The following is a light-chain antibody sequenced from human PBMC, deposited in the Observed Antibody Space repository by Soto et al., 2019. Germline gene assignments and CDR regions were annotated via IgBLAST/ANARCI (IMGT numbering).Light chain of an antibody. CDR3: HQFGYSPRT. J-gene: IGKJ1*01. V-gene: IGKV3-20*01. CDR1: QTVNSDY. CDR2: ATS. Sequence: SPGETATLSCRASQTVNSDYLAWFQQRPGQAPRLLIFATSRRATDIPDRFSGSGSGTDFTLAIRRLEPEDFAVYYCHQFGYSPRTFGQGTKVDIK.